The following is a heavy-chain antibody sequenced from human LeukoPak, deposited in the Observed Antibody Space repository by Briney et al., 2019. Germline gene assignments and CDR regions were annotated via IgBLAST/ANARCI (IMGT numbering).Heavy chain of an antibody. CDR1: GFTFSSYW. CDR2: INSDGSST. J-gene: IGHJ4*02. CDR3: AKVRTANSGYGYFDY. V-gene: IGHV3-74*01. D-gene: IGHD5-12*01. Sequence: GGSLRLSCAASGFTFSSYWMHWVRQAPGKGLVWVSRINSDGSSTSYADSVKGRFTISRDNAKNTLYLQMNSLRAEDTAVYYCAKVRTANSGYGYFDYWGQGTLVTVSS.